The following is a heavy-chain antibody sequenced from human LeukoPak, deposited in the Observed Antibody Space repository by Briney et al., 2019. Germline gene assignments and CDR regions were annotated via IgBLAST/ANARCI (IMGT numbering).Heavy chain of an antibody. V-gene: IGHV3-7*05. Sequence: PGGSLRLSCAASGFTFSSYWMGWVRQAPGKGLEGVANIKQDGSEIYCVDSVKGRFTISRDNAKNSLYLQMNSLRAEDTAVYYCAKGTRLDFDYWGQGTLVTVSS. J-gene: IGHJ4*02. CDR3: AKGTRLDFDY. D-gene: IGHD1-7*01. CDR1: GFTFSSYW. CDR2: IKQDGSEI.